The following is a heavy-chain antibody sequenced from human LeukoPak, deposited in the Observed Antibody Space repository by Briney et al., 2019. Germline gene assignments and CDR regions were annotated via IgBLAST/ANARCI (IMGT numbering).Heavy chain of an antibody. D-gene: IGHD3-22*01. V-gene: IGHV4-59*08. Sequence: SGTLSLTCTVSGGSISTYYWNWIRQPPGKGLEWIGYVYYSGSTNYNPSLKSRVTISVDMSKNQFSLNLTSVTAADTAVYYCARSVYYYDDFDYWGQGTLVTVSS. CDR1: GGSISTYY. J-gene: IGHJ4*02. CDR3: ARSVYYYDDFDY. CDR2: VYYSGST.